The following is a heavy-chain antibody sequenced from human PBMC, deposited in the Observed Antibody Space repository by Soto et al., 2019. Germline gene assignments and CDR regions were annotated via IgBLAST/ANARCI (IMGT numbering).Heavy chain of an antibody. J-gene: IGHJ6*02. CDR1: GFTLNSYW. V-gene: IGHV3-7*01. D-gene: IGHD3-3*01. Sequence: PGGSLRLSCAASGFTLNSYWMSWVRQAPGKGLEWVANSKGDGSEKYYVGSVEGRFTISRDNAKNSLYLQMDSLRAEDTAVYYCAKDPYYDFWSGYSQGVYGMDVWGQGTTVTVSS. CDR3: AKDPYYDFWSGYSQGVYGMDV. CDR2: SKGDGSEK.